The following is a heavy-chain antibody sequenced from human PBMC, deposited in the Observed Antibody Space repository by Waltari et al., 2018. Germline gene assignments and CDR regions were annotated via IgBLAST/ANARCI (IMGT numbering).Heavy chain of an antibody. J-gene: IGHJ4*02. CDR1: GGSISSSSYY. Sequence: QLQLQESGPGLVKPSETLSLTCTVSGGSISSSSYYWGWIRQPPGKGLEWIGSIYYSGSTYYNPSLKSRVTISVDTSKNQFSLKLSSVIAADTAVYYCATSWLRSFDYWGQGTLVTVSS. V-gene: IGHV4-39*07. D-gene: IGHD5-12*01. CDR2: IYYSGST. CDR3: ATSWLRSFDY.